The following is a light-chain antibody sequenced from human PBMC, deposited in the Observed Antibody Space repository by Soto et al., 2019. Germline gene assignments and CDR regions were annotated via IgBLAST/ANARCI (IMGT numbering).Light chain of an antibody. CDR2: GAS. CDR1: QSIGSR. V-gene: IGKV3-20*01. CDR3: QHQQSGHPIT. Sequence: EILLTQSPDTLSLSPGERATLSCRAGQSIGSRLAWYQHKTGQAPTLLISGASSRATSIPDRFTGSGSETSFTLPISRLQHQEFGVYYYQHQQSGHPITFGQGTRLEIK. J-gene: IGKJ5*01.